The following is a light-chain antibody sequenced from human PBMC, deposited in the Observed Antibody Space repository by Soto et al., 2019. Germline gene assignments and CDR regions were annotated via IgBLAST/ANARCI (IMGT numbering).Light chain of an antibody. J-gene: IGKJ1*01. CDR3: QQYNNWPPMA. Sequence: EIGMTQSPATLSVSPGERATLSCRASQSVSSNLAWYQQKPGQAPSLLIYGASTRATGIPARFSGSGSGTEFTLTISSLQSEDFAVYYCQQYNNWPPMAFGQGTKVEIK. CDR2: GAS. V-gene: IGKV3-15*01. CDR1: QSVSSN.